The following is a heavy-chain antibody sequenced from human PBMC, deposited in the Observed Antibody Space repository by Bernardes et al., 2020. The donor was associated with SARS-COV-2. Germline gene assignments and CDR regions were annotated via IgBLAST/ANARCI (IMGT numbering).Heavy chain of an antibody. V-gene: IGHV3-53*04. J-gene: IGHJ2*01. D-gene: IGHD2-15*01. CDR3: ARDSGRVYCSGGSCYSAVGGYFDL. Sequence: GGSLRLSCAASGFTVSSNYMSWVRQAPGKGLEWVSVIYSGGSTYYADSVKGRFTISRHNSKNTLYLQMNSLRAEDTAVYYCARDSGRVYCSGGSCYSAVGGYFDLWGRGTLVTVSS. CDR2: IYSGGST. CDR1: GFTVSSNY.